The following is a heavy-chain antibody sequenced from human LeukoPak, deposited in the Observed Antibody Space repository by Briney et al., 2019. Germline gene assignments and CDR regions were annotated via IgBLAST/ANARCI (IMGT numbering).Heavy chain of an antibody. CDR3: ARDSKFRFDP. CDR2: IYYSGST. J-gene: IGHJ5*02. Sequence: SETLSLTCTVSGGSISSSSYYWGWIRQPPGKGLEWIGSIYYSGSTYYNPSLKSRVTISVDRSKNQFSLKLSSVTAADTAVYYCARDSKFRFDPWGQGTLVTVSS. CDR1: GGSISSSSYY. V-gene: IGHV4-39*07.